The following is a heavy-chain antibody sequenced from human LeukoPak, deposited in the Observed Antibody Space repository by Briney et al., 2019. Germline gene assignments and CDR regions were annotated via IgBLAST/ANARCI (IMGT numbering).Heavy chain of an antibody. CDR1: GYTFTSYD. J-gene: IGHJ4*02. V-gene: IGHV1-8*01. Sequence: GASVKVSCKASGYTFTSYDFNWVRQATGQRPEWMGWMSPNSGDTGYAQKFHDRGTVTKNTAISTAYMELSSLRSDDTAVYYCARGPPNWGYDYWGPGTLVTVSS. CDR2: MSPNSGDT. D-gene: IGHD7-27*01. CDR3: ARGPPNWGYDY.